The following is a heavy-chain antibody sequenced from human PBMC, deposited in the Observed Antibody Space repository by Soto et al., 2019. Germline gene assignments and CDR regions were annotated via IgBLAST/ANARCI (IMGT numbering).Heavy chain of an antibody. V-gene: IGHV3-30-3*01. CDR3: AREPPTGMPFDY. CDR2: ISYDGSNK. CDR1: GFTFSSYA. Sequence: GGSLRLSCAASGFTFSSYAMHWVRQAPGKGLEWVAVISYDGSNKYYADPVKGRFTISRDNSKNTLYLQMNSLRAEDTAVYYCAREPPTGMPFDYWGQGTLVTVSS. D-gene: IGHD3-10*01. J-gene: IGHJ4*02.